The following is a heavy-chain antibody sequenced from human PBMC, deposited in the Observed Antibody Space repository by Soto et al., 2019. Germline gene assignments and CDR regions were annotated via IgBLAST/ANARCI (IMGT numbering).Heavy chain of an antibody. CDR2: ITAGNHNT. D-gene: IGHD3-16*01. CDR1: GYTFTAYA. J-gene: IGHJ4*02. CDR3: ANALGLYYFDY. Sequence: ASVKVSCKASGYTFTAYAIHWVRQAPGQRPEWMGWITAGNHNTAYSQKFQGRLTITGDTSASTAYMELSSLRSEDTAVFYCANALGLYYFDYWGQGTLVTVSS. V-gene: IGHV1-3*01.